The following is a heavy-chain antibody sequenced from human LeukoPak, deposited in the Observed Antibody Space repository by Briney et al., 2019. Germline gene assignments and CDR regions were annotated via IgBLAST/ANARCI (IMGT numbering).Heavy chain of an antibody. CDR3: ARGGGSTDYYDSSGYF. D-gene: IGHD3-22*01. J-gene: IGHJ4*02. CDR1: GGSIRSYY. V-gene: IGHV4-59*01. Sequence: SETLSLTCTVSGGSIRSYYWSWIRQPPGKGLEWIGYIYYSGSTNYNPSLKSRVTISVDTSKNQFSLKLSSVTAADTAVYYCARGGGSTDYYDSSGYFWGQGTLVTVSP. CDR2: IYYSGST.